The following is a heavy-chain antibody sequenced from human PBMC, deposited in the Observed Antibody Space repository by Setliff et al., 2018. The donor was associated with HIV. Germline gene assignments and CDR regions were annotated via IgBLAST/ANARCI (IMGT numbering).Heavy chain of an antibody. D-gene: IGHD3-22*01. CDR3: AKGSGYYSTDAFDI. J-gene: IGHJ3*02. CDR2: ISGSGGKT. V-gene: IGHV3-23*01. CDR1: GFTPTTYA. Sequence: GGSLRLSCAASGFTPTTYAMSWVRQAPGKGLEWVSTISGSGGKTYYADSVKGRFTISRDNAKNTLYLQMNSLRAEDTAVYYCAKGSGYYSTDAFDIWGQGTMVTVSS.